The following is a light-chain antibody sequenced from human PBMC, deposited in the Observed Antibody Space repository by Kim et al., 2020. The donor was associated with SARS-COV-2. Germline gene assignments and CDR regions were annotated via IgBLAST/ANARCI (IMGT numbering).Light chain of an antibody. Sequence: SYELTQPPSVSVSPGQTASITCSGDKLWERYVCWYQQKPGQSPVLVICQDNKRPSGIPERFSGSNSGNTATLTISGTQAIDEADYWCQVGDSKVFGGGT. CDR3: QVGDSKV. J-gene: IGLJ2*01. V-gene: IGLV3-1*01. CDR1: KLWERY. CDR2: QDN.